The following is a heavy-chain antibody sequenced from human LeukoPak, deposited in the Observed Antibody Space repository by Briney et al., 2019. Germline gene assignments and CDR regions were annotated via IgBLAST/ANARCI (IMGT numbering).Heavy chain of an antibody. CDR3: VHAWPSYASGSSEFFDY. CDR1: GFTVSSNY. D-gene: IGHD3-10*01. V-gene: IGHV3-53*01. Sequence: GGSLRLSCAASGFTVSSNYMSGVRQAPGEGLEYVSVLYHDGGTYSADSVKGRFTISRDNSKNTLYLQMNSLRVADTAVSYCVHAWPSYASGSSEFFDYWGQGSLVTVSS. J-gene: IGHJ4*02. CDR2: LYHDGGT.